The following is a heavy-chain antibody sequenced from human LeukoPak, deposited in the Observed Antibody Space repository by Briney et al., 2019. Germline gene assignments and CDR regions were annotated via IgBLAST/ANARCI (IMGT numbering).Heavy chain of an antibody. Sequence: PGRSLRLSCTASGFTFGDYAMSWFRQAPGKGLEWVGFIRSKAYGGTTEYAASVKGRFTISRDDSKSIAYLQMNSLKTEDTAVYYCTRDLPIYYYDSSGYYTPFDYWGQGTLVTVSS. CDR3: TRDLPIYYYDSSGYYTPFDY. J-gene: IGHJ4*02. V-gene: IGHV3-49*03. CDR1: GFTFGDYA. D-gene: IGHD3-22*01. CDR2: IRSKAYGGTT.